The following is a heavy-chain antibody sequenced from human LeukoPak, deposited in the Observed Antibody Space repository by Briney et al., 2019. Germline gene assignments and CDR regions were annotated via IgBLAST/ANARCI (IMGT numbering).Heavy chain of an antibody. V-gene: IGHV4-59*01. D-gene: IGHD5-18*01. CDR1: GGSISSYY. J-gene: IGHJ4*02. CDR3: ARVDYSYGKGGAFDY. Sequence: PSETLSFTCTVSGGSISSYYWSWIRQPPGKGLEWIGYIYYSGSTNYNPSLKSRVTISVDTSKNQFSLKLSSVTAADTAVYYCARVDYSYGKGGAFDYWGQGTLVTVSS. CDR2: IYYSGST.